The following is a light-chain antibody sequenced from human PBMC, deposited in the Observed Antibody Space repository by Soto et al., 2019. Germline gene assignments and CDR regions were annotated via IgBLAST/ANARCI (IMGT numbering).Light chain of an antibody. J-gene: IGLJ3*02. CDR2: RAY. CDR3: AAWDDSLTGWV. V-gene: IGLV1-44*01. Sequence: QSVLTQPPSASGTPGQRVTISCSGGSSNIGRNTVDWFYHLPGTAPKRLIYRAYQRPSGVPDRFSGSKSGTSASLAISGLQSEDEGDHYCAAWDDSLTGWVFGGGTKLTVL. CDR1: SSNIGRNT.